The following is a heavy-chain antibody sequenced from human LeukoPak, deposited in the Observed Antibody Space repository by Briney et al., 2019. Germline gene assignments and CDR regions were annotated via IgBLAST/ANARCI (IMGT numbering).Heavy chain of an antibody. CDR1: GGSISSSSYY. CDR2: IYYSGST. V-gene: IGHV4-39*07. CDR3: ARAFYDSSGYYYLEYFQH. D-gene: IGHD3-22*01. J-gene: IGHJ1*01. Sequence: SETLSLTCTVSGGSISSSSYYWGWIRQPPGKGLEWIGSIYYSGSTYYNPSLKSRVTISVDTSKNQFSLKLSSVTAADTAVYYCARAFYDSSGYYYLEYFQHWGQGTLVTVSS.